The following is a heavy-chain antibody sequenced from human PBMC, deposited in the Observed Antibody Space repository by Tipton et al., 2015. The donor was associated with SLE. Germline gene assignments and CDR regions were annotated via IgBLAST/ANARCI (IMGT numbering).Heavy chain of an antibody. Sequence: SLRLSCAASGYTFSTYSMHWVRQAPGKGLEWVASTWCDGSSKYYADSVKGRFTISRDNSKNTLYLHMNRLSPGDTAIFYCAKGLFEYSSASDFWGQGTLVTVSS. V-gene: IGHV3-33*03. CDR3: AKGLFEYSSASDF. D-gene: IGHD4-11*01. J-gene: IGHJ4*02. CDR2: TWCDGSSK. CDR1: GYTFSTYS.